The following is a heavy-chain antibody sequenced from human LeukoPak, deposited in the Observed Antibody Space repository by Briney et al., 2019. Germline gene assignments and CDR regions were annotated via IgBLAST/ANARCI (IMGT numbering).Heavy chain of an antibody. CDR2: IYYSGST. V-gene: IGHV4-31*03. J-gene: IGHJ3*02. D-gene: IGHD5-12*01. Sequence: SETLSLTCTVSGGSLSSGGSYWSWIRQHPGKGLEWIGYIYYSGSTYYNPSLKSRVTISVDTSKNQFSLKLSSVTAADTAVYYCARSGIVASFDIWGQGTMVTGSS. CDR1: GGSLSSGGSY. CDR3: ARSGIVASFDI.